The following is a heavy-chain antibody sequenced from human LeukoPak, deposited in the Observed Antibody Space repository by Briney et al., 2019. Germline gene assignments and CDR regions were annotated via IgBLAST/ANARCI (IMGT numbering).Heavy chain of an antibody. V-gene: IGHV3-23*01. J-gene: IGHJ4*02. Sequence: GGSLRLSCAASGFTFSSYAMSWVRQAPGKGLEWVSAISGSGGSTYYADSVKGRFTISRDNSKNTLYLQMNSLRAEDTAVYYCARADPGRYYDFWSGYYDLDYWGQGTLVTVSS. CDR2: ISGSGGST. CDR1: GFTFSSYA. D-gene: IGHD3-3*01. CDR3: ARADPGRYYDFWSGYYDLDY.